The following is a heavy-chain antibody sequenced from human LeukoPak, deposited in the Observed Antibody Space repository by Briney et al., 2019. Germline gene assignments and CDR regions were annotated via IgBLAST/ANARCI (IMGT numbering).Heavy chain of an antibody. J-gene: IGHJ4*02. CDR2: ISSSSSYI. D-gene: IGHD2-8*01. V-gene: IGHV3-21*01. Sequence: PGGSLRLSCAASGFTFSSYSMNWVRQAPGKGLEWVSSISSSSSYIYYADSVKGRFTISRDNAKNSLYLQMSSLRAEDTAVYYCARDLMYCTNGVCYPGVFDYWGQGTLVTVSS. CDR3: ARDLMYCTNGVCYPGVFDY. CDR1: GFTFSSYS.